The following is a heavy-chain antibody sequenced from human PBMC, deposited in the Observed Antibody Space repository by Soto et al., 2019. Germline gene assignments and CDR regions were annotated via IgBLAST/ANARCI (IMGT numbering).Heavy chain of an antibody. D-gene: IGHD3-3*01. CDR2: LSWNSGFI. Sequence: CLCMRLSCAACGFSFDDFAMHWVRRAPGKGLERVSGLSWNSGFIGYADSVKGRFTISRDNAKNSLYLQMNSLRAEDTALSYSAKDGGARFLTDGMGIWGQEST. CDR1: GFSFDDFA. CDR3: AKDGGARFLTDGMGI. J-gene: IGHJ6*01. V-gene: IGHV3-9*01.